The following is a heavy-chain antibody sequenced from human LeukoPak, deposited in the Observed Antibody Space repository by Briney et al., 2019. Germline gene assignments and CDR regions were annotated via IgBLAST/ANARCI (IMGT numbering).Heavy chain of an antibody. CDR1: GGSISSYY. CDR3: ARIAVAGTGALYGMDV. J-gene: IGHJ6*02. V-gene: IGHV4-59*08. CDR2: IYYSGST. D-gene: IGHD6-19*01. Sequence: PSETLSLTCTVSGGSISSYYWSWIRQPPGKGLEWIGYIYYSGSTNYNPSLKSRVTISVDTSKNQFSLKLSSVTAADTAVYYCARIAVAGTGALYGMDVWGQGTTVTVSS.